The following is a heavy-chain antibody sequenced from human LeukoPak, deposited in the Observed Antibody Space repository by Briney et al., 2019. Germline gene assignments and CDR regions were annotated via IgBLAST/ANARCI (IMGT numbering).Heavy chain of an antibody. V-gene: IGHV4-59*01. CDR1: GGSISNYY. CDR2: TYYSGST. Sequence: KPSETLSLTCTVSGGSISNYYWSWIRQPPGKRLEWIGHTYYSGSTNYNPSLKSRVTISVDTSKNQFSLKPSSVTAADTAVYYCTSRSSIWSGYQDTLYYFDSWGQGTLVTVSS. CDR3: TSRSSIWSGYQDTLYYFDS. J-gene: IGHJ4*02. D-gene: IGHD3-3*01.